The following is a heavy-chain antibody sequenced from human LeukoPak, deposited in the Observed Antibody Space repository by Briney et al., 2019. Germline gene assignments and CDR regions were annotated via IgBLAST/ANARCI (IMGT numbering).Heavy chain of an antibody. D-gene: IGHD3-10*01. CDR1: GYTFTSYA. V-gene: IGHV7-4-1*02. CDR3: ATRKPLLWFGELWAFDY. J-gene: IGHJ4*02. Sequence: ASVKVSCKASGYTFTSYAMYWVRQAPGQGLEWMGWINTNTGNPTYAQGFTGRFVFSLDTSVSTAYLQISSLKAEDTAVYYCATRKPLLWFGELWAFDYWGQGTLVTVSS. CDR2: INTNTGNP.